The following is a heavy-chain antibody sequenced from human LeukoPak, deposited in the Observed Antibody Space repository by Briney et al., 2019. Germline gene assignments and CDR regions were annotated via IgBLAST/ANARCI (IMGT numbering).Heavy chain of an antibody. CDR2: INHRGST. D-gene: IGHD3-10*01. V-gene: IGHV4-34*01. J-gene: IGHJ5*02. CDR3: ANSLYGSGSYYNWFDP. CDR1: GGSFSGYY. Sequence: SETLSLTCAVYGGSFSGYYWSWIRQSPGKGLEWIGEINHRGSTNYNPSLKRRVTISVDTSKNQFSLKLSSVTAADTAVYYCANSLYGSGSYYNWFDPWGQGTLVTVSS.